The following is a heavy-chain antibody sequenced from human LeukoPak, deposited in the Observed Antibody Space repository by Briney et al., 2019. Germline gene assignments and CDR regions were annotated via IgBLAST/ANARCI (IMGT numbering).Heavy chain of an antibody. Sequence: GGSLRLSCAASGFTFSSYGMHWVRQAPGKGLVWVSRINSDGSSITYADSVKGRFTISRDNAKNTLFLQMNNLRVEDTAVYYCAREGRVSGYDFDCWGQGTLVTVSS. CDR3: AREGRVSGYDFDC. CDR2: INSDGSSI. V-gene: IGHV3-74*03. J-gene: IGHJ4*02. D-gene: IGHD5-12*01. CDR1: GFTFSSYG.